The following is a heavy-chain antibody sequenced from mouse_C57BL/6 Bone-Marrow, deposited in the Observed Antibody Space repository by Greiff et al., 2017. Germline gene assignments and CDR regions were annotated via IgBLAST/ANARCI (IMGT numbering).Heavy chain of an antibody. Sequence: QVTLKESGPGILQPSQTLSLTSSFSGFSLSTFGMGVGWIRPPSGKGLEWLAHFWWDDDKYYNPALKSRLTISKDTSKNQVFLKIANVDTADTATYYCARIGYDGYPWYFDVWGTGTTVTVSS. CDR3: ARIGYDGYPWYFDV. D-gene: IGHD2-3*01. CDR2: FWWDDDK. J-gene: IGHJ1*03. CDR1: GFSLSTFGMG. V-gene: IGHV8-8*01.